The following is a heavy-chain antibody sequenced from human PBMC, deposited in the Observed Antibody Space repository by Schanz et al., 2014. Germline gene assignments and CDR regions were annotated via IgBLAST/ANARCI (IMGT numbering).Heavy chain of an antibody. V-gene: IGHV3-72*01. CDR3: DRSPTRSRIGLPIDCTCNGHIKDS. CDR2: VRNKNNRYTT. D-gene: IGHD2-21*02. J-gene: IGHJ5*01. Sequence: RQAPGKGLEWVGRVRNKNNRYTTEYAASVKGRFTISRDDSKNSLYLLMNRLKTEDTAMYYRDRSPTRSRIGLPIDCTCNGHIKDS.